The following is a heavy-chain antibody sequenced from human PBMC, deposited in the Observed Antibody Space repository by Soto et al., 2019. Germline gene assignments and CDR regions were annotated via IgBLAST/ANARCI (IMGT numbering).Heavy chain of an antibody. CDR3: ARGRFHYYGMDV. Sequence: GESLKISCKGSGYTFPSYWIGWVRQMPGKGLEWMGIIYPGDSDARYSPSFQGQVTISVDMSISTAYLQWSSLKASDSAMYYCARGRFHYYGMDVWGQGTTVTVSS. J-gene: IGHJ6*02. CDR1: GYTFPSYW. CDR2: IYPGDSDA. V-gene: IGHV5-51*01. D-gene: IGHD3-10*01.